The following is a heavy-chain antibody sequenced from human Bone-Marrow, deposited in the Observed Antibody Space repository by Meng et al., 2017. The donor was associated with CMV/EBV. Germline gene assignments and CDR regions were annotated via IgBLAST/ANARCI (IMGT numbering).Heavy chain of an antibody. V-gene: IGHV3-21*01. J-gene: IGHJ6*02. CDR1: GFTFSSYS. CDR2: ISSSSSYI. CDR3: ARLKGDPDYYYYGMDV. Sequence: GGSLRLSCAASGFTFSSYSMNWVRQAPGKGLEWVSSISSSSSYIYYADSVKGRFTISRDNAKNSLYLQMNSLRAEDTAVYYCARLKGDPDYYYYGMDVWGQGTTVSVSS. D-gene: IGHD2-21*01.